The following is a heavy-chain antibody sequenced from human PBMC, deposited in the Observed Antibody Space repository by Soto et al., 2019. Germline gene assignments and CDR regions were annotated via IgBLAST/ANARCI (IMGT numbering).Heavy chain of an antibody. CDR1: GYNFASYW. Sequence: GESLKISCKGSGYNFASYWVGWVRQMPGKGLEWMGNIYPGDSDTRYSPSFQGQVTISADNSINTAYLQWSSLRASDTAVYYCARRYSGYGDYWGQGTLVTVSS. CDR2: IYPGDSDT. J-gene: IGHJ4*02. D-gene: IGHD5-12*01. CDR3: ARRYSGYGDY. V-gene: IGHV5-51*01.